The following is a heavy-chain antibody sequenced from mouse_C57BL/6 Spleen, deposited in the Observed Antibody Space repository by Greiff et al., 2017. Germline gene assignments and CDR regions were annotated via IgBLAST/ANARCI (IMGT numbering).Heavy chain of an antibody. CDR2: ISSGSSTI. CDR3: ARDWDKDYAMDY. D-gene: IGHD4-1*01. Sequence: DVMLVEPGGGLVKPGGSLKLSCAASGFTFSDYGMHWVRQAPGKGLEWVAYISSGSSTIYYADTVKGRFTFSRDNAKNTLFLQMTSLRSEDTAMYYCARDWDKDYAMDYWGQGTSVTVSS. V-gene: IGHV5-17*01. J-gene: IGHJ4*01. CDR1: GFTFSDYG.